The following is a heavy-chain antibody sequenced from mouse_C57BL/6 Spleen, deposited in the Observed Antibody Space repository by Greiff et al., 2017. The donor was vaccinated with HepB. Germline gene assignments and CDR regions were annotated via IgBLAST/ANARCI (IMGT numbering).Heavy chain of an antibody. V-gene: IGHV1-69*01. CDR3: AITTGY. CDR1: GYTFTSYW. J-gene: IGHJ2*01. D-gene: IGHD1-2*01. CDR2: IDPSDSYT. Sequence: QVQLQQPGAELVMPGASVKLSCKASGYTFTSYWMHWVKQRPGQGLEWIGEIDPSDSYTNYNQKFKVKSTFTVDKSSSTAYMQLSSLTSEDSAVYYCAITTGYWGQGTTLTVSS.